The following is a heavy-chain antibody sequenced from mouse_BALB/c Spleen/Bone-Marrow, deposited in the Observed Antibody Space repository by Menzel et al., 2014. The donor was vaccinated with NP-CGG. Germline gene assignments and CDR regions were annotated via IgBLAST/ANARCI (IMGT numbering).Heavy chain of an antibody. J-gene: IGHJ2*01. CDR3: ARQIYLPYFDY. D-gene: IGHD5-5*01. V-gene: IGHV5-12-2*01. Sequence: VQLKESGGGLVQPGGSLKLSCAASGFTFSSYTMSWVRQTPGKRLEWVAYISNGGGSTYYPDTVKGRFTISRDNAKNTLYLQMSSLKSEDTAMYYCARQIYLPYFDYWGQGTTLTVSS. CDR1: GFTFSSYT. CDR2: ISNGGGST.